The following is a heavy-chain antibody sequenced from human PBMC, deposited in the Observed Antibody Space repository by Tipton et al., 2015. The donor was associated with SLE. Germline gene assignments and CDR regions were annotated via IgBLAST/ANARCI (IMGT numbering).Heavy chain of an antibody. D-gene: IGHD3-10*01. CDR3: AVTYYYGSGSYSAFDY. CDR2: IYYSGNT. V-gene: IGHV4-39*07. CDR1: GGSISDTSYY. J-gene: IGHJ4*02. Sequence: TLSLTCTVSGGSISDTSYYWGWIRQPPGRGLEWIGSIYYSGNTYYNPSLKSRVTISVDTSKNQFSLNLSSVTAADTAVYYCAVTYYYGSGSYSAFDYWGQGTLVTVSS.